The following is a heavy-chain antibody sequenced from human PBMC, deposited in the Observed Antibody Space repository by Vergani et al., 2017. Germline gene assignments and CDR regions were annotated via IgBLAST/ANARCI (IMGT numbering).Heavy chain of an antibody. CDR2: IIPILGIA. D-gene: IGHD2/OR15-2a*01. V-gene: IGHV1-69*04. CDR1: GGTFSSYA. CDR3: VSWPNPDEYPVFDY. J-gene: IGHJ4*02. Sequence: QVQLVQSGAEVKKPGSSVKVSCKASGGTFSSYAISWVRQAPGQGLEWMGRIIPILGIANYAQKFQGRVTITADKSTSTAYMELSSLRSEDTAVYYCVSWPNPDEYPVFDYWGQGTLVTVSS.